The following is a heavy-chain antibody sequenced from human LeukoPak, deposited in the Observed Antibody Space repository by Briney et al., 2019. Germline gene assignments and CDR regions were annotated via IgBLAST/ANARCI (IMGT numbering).Heavy chain of an antibody. CDR1: GGSISSSSYY. CDR2: IYYSGST. Sequence: SETLSLTCTVSGGSISSSSYYWGWIRQPPGKGLEWIGSIYYSGSTYYNPSLKSRVTISVDTSKNQFSLKLSSVTAADTAVYYCAREHGFGFGELYVDYWGQGTLVTVSS. D-gene: IGHD3-10*01. V-gene: IGHV4-39*07. CDR3: AREHGFGFGELYVDY. J-gene: IGHJ4*02.